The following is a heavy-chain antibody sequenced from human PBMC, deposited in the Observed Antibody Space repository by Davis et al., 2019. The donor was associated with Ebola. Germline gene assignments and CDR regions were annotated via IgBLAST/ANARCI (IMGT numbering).Heavy chain of an antibody. CDR2: VNSEGTRI. CDR3: ARAPTTAISQRGDFDL. D-gene: IGHD4-17*01. Sequence: GESLKISCAASGFTISNFWMHWVRQAPGKGLVWVSRVNSEGTRINYPDSVQGRFTITRDNAKNKLYLHMASLGADDTAVYYCARAPTTAISQRGDFDLWGRGTLVVVSS. V-gene: IGHV3-74*01. J-gene: IGHJ2*01. CDR1: GFTISNFW.